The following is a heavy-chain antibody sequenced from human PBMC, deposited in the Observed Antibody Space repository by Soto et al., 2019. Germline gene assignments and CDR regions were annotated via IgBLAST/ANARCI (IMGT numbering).Heavy chain of an antibody. J-gene: IGHJ6*02. CDR3: TTGLTYYYDSSGYYWAGGMDV. D-gene: IGHD3-22*01. Sequence: GSLRLSCAASGFTFSNAWMNWVRQAPGKGLEWVGRIKSKSDGETTDYAAPVKGRFTISRDDSKNTPYLQMNSLKTEDTAVYYCTTGLTYYYDSSGYYWAGGMDVWGQGITVTVS. V-gene: IGHV3-15*01. CDR2: IKSKSDGETT. CDR1: GFTFSNAW.